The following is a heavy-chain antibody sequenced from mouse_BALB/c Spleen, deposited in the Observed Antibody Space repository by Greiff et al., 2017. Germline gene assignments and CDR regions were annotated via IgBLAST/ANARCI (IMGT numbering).Heavy chain of an antibody. CDR1: GYTFTSYW. CDR2: IYPSDSYT. V-gene: IGHV1-69*02. D-gene: IGHD1-1*01. CDR3: TRIYYYGSSYFDY. Sequence: VQLQQPGAELVRPGASVKLSCKASGYTFTSYWINWVKQRPGQGLEWIGNIYPSDSYTNYNQKFKDKATLTVDKSSSTAYMQLSSPTSEDSAVYYCTRIYYYGSSYFDYWGQGTTLTVSS. J-gene: IGHJ2*01.